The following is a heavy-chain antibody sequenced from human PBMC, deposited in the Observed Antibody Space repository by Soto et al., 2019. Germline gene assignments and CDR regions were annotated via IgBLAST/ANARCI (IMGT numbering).Heavy chain of an antibody. CDR2: ISWNGRNT. CDR3: VSWVSAHFDS. V-gene: IGHV3-23*01. CDR1: GFTFGDYA. J-gene: IGHJ4*01. D-gene: IGHD6-13*01. Sequence: SLRLSRVGSAVSGFTFGDYAMHWVRQGPGKGLEWVSGISWNGRNTHYADSVKGRFIISSDNSSNTVALQMNSLRVEDTAIYYCVSWVSAHFDSWGQGTLVTVSS.